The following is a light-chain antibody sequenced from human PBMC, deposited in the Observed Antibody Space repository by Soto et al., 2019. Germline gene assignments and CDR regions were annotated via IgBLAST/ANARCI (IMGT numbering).Light chain of an antibody. CDR3: REYASSMVYT. J-gene: IGKJ2*01. CDR2: DAS. Sequence: EIVLTQSPGTLSLSPGESATLSCRASQSFSTNYLAWYQHKAGQAPRLLIYDASTRATGIADRFSGRGPGTDFTRTISRFEPEDVAVYYCREYASSMVYTVGQGTKLEIK. V-gene: IGKV3-20*01. CDR1: QSFSTNY.